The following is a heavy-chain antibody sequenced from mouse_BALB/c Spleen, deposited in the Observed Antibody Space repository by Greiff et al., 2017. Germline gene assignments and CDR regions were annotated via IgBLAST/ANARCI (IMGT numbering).Heavy chain of an antibody. Sequence: EVQGVESGPGLVKPSQSLSLTCTVTGYSITSDYAWNWIRQFPGNKLEWMGYISYSGSTSYNPSLKSRISITRDTSKNQFFLQLNSVTTEDTATYYCARHYYGSSRDAMDYWGQGTSVTVSS. V-gene: IGHV3-2*02. D-gene: IGHD1-1*01. CDR1: GYSITSDYA. J-gene: IGHJ4*01. CDR2: ISYSGST. CDR3: ARHYYGSSRDAMDY.